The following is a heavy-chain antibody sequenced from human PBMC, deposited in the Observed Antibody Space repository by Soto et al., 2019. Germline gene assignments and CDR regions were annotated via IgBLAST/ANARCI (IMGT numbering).Heavy chain of an antibody. CDR3: ARGVHGDYDYYYYYGMDV. V-gene: IGHV4-30-2*01. J-gene: IGHJ6*02. Sequence: SETLALTCAVSGGSISSGGYSWSWIRQPPGKGLEWIGYIYHSGSTYYNPSLKSRVTISVDRSKNHFSLKLSSVPAADTAVYYCARGVHGDYDYYYYYGMDVWGQGTTVTVSS. D-gene: IGHD4-17*01. CDR1: GGSISSGGYS. CDR2: IYHSGST.